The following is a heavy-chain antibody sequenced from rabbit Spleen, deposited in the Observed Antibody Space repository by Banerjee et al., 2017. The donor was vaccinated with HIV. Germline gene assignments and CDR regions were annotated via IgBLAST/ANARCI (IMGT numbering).Heavy chain of an antibody. Sequence: QSLEESGGGLVKPGASLTLTCTASGFSFSSDYHMSWVRQAPGKRPEWIACIYAGNGGRSFYASWVNGRFIISKTSSTTVTLEMTSLTAADAATYFCARGGGDVGDGYDLWGQGTLVTVS. D-gene: IGHD6-1*01. J-gene: IGHJ4*01. CDR3: ARGGGDVGDGYDL. V-gene: IGHV1S40*01. CDR2: IYAGNGGRS. CDR1: GFSFSSDYH.